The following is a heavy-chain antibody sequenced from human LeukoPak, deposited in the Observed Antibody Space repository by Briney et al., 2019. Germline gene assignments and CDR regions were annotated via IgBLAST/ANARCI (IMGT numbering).Heavy chain of an antibody. D-gene: IGHD3-3*01. J-gene: IGHJ3*02. CDR2: ISWSSGII. CDR1: GFNFNTFI. CDR3: AKDTGSPADAITMEDNAFDI. Sequence: AGGSLRLSCAASGFNFNTFIMHWVRQAPGKGLEWVSGISWSSGIIGYADSVKGRFTISRDNAKNSLDLQMESLRAEDTAVYYCAKDTGSPADAITMEDNAFDIWGQGTMVTVSS. V-gene: IGHV3-9*01.